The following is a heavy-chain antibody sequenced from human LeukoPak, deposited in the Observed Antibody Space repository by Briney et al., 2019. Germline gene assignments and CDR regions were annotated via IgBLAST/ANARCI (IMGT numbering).Heavy chain of an antibody. Sequence: GGSLRLSCAASGFTFSSYAMSWVRQAPGKGLEWVSGISTSGGSTSYADSVKGRFTISRDNPRNTLYMQMNSMRAEDTAVYYCTIMHRYYDGSGYWVQWGQGALVTVSS. CDR3: TIMHRYYDGSGYWVQ. V-gene: IGHV3-23*01. D-gene: IGHD3-22*01. CDR2: ISTSGGST. CDR1: GFTFSSYA. J-gene: IGHJ4*02.